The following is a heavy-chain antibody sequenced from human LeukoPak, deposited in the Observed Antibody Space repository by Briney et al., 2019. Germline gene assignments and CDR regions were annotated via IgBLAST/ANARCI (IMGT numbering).Heavy chain of an antibody. Sequence: GGSLRLSCAASGFTFSSYAMSWVRQAPGKGLEWVSAISGSGGSTYYADSVKGRFTISRDNSKNTLYLQMNSLRAEDTAVYYCAKDRFGFLEWLSSFDAFDIWGQGTMVTVSS. CDR2: ISGSGGST. J-gene: IGHJ3*02. CDR1: GFTFSSYA. CDR3: AKDRFGFLEWLSSFDAFDI. V-gene: IGHV3-23*01. D-gene: IGHD3-3*01.